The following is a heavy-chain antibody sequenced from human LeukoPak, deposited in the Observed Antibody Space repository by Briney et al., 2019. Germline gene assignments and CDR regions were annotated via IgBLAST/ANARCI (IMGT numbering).Heavy chain of an antibody. CDR1: GGTFNSYA. CDR3: ARHSGYHSTMYLDY. V-gene: IGHV1-69*13. D-gene: IGHD3-22*01. J-gene: IGHJ4*02. CDR2: ITAIFRTT. Sequence: ASVKASCKTSGGTFNSYAISWVRQAPGQGLEWTGGITAIFRTTNYAQKFQGRVTITADESMSTVYMELSSLRSEDTAVYYCARHSGYHSTMYLDYWGQGTLVTVSS.